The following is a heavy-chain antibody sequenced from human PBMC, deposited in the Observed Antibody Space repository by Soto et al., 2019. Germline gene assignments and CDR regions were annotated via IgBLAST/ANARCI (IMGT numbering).Heavy chain of an antibody. CDR3: ARGGSSTSSHWVNWFDP. D-gene: IGHD2-2*01. V-gene: IGHV4-59*01. J-gene: IGHJ5*02. CDR2: IYYSGST. Sequence: SETLSLTCTVSGGSISSYYWSWIRQPPGKGLEWIGYIYYSGSTNYNPSLKSRVTISVDTSKNQFSLKLSSVAAADTAVYYCARGGSSTSSHWVNWFDPWGQGTLVTVS. CDR1: GGSISSYY.